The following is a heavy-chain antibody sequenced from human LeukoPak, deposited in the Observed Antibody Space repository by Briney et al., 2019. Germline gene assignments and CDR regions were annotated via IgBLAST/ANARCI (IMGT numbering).Heavy chain of an antibody. Sequence: SETLSLTCTVSGGSLSSYYWSWIRQPPGKGLEYIGYIYSSGSTNHNPSLKSRVTMSVDTSKNQFSLKLSSVTAADTAVYYCARDSRYSDTSGYYYSHYYMDVWGKGTTVTVSS. CDR1: GGSLSSYY. CDR3: ARDSRYSDTSGYYYSHYYMDV. J-gene: IGHJ6*03. V-gene: IGHV4-59*01. D-gene: IGHD3-22*01. CDR2: IYSSGST.